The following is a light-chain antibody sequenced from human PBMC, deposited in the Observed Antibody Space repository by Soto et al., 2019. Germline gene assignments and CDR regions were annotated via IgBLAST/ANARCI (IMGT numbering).Light chain of an antibody. Sequence: IHMTQSPSSLSASIGDIVTITFRASQTVNTYLHWYQQKPGKAPKLLIYAASNLQSGVPSRFSGSGSGTNFTLSLNSLQPEDFATYYCQQGYSNPWTFGQGTKVDIK. CDR1: QTVNTY. V-gene: IGKV1-39*01. J-gene: IGKJ1*01. CDR3: QQGYSNPWT. CDR2: AAS.